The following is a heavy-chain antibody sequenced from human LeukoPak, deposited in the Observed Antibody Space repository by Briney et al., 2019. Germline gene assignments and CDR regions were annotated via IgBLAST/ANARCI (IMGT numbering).Heavy chain of an antibody. CDR3: ARIVGATGHYYFDY. D-gene: IGHD1-26*01. CDR1: GGSISSYY. J-gene: IGHJ4*02. Sequence: SETLSLTCTVSGGSISSYYWSWIRQPAGKGLEWIGRIYTSGSTNYNPSLKSRVTMSADTSKNQFSLKLSSVTAADTAVYYCARIVGATGHYYFDYWGQGTLVTVSS. CDR2: IYTSGST. V-gene: IGHV4-4*07.